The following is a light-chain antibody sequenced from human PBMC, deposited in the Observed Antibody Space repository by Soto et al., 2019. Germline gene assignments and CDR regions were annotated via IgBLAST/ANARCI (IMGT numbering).Light chain of an antibody. CDR2: GAS. CDR1: QSVSSK. Sequence: EVVLTQSPDTLSLSPGETATLSCRASQSVSSKLAWYQQKPGQAPRLLIYGASTRATGIPARFSGSGSGTEFTLTISSLQSEDFAVYYCQQYNNWPRTFGQGTKVDIK. J-gene: IGKJ1*01. V-gene: IGKV3-15*01. CDR3: QQYNNWPRT.